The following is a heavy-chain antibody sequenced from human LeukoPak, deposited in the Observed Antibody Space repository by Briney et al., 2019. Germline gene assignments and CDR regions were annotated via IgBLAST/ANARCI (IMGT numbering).Heavy chain of an antibody. D-gene: IGHD3-22*01. J-gene: IGHJ4*02. CDR1: GGTFSSYA. CDR2: IIPIFGTA. Sequence: ASVKVSCKASGGTFSSYATSWVRQAPGQGLEWMGGIIPIFGTANYAQKFQGRVTITADESTSTAYMELSSLRSEDTAVYYCARASPNYYDSSGYSPFDYWGQGTLVTVSS. V-gene: IGHV1-69*13. CDR3: ARASPNYYDSSGYSPFDY.